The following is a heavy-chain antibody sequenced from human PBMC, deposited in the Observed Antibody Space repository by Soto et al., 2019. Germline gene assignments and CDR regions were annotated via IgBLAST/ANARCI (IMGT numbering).Heavy chain of an antibody. Sequence: ASVKVSCKASGYTFTSYAMNWVRQAPGQGLEWMGWINTNTGNPTYAQGFTGRFVFSLDTSVSTAYLQICSLKAEDTAVYYCARTLENSYCPTRYDYWGQGTLVTVSS. CDR2: INTNTGNP. V-gene: IGHV7-4-1*01. D-gene: IGHD5-18*01. CDR3: ARTLENSYCPTRYDY. J-gene: IGHJ4*02. CDR1: GYTFTSYA.